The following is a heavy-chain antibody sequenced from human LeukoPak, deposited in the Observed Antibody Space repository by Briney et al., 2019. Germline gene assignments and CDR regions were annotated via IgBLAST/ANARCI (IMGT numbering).Heavy chain of an antibody. J-gene: IGHJ4*02. CDR2: IIPIFGTA. CDR3: ARDEAVPAAMSY. V-gene: IGHV1-69*13. CDR1: GGTFSSYG. Sequence: SVKVSCKASGGTFSSYGISWVRQAPGQGLEWMGGIIPIFGTANYAQKFQGSVTITADESTSTAYLEPSSLRSEDTAVYYCARDEAVPAAMSYWGQGTLATASS. D-gene: IGHD2-2*01.